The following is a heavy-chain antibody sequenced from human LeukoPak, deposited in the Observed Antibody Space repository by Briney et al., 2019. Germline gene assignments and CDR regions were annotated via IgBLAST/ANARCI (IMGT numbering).Heavy chain of an antibody. D-gene: IGHD6-19*01. V-gene: IGHV3-33*01. J-gene: IGHJ4*02. CDR1: GFTFSSYG. Sequence: GGSLRLSCAASGFTFSSYGMHWARQAPGKGLEWVAVIWYDGSNKYYADSVKGRFTISRDNSKNTLYLQMNSLRAEDTAVYYCARVGSGWAFDYWGQGTLVTVSS. CDR3: ARVGSGWAFDY. CDR2: IWYDGSNK.